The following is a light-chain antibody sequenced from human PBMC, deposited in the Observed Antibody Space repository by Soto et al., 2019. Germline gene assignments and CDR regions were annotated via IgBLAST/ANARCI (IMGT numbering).Light chain of an antibody. J-gene: IGLJ2*01. CDR3: SSYAGSNNLV. Sequence: QTVVTQPASVSGSPGQSITISCTGTSSDVGGYNYVSWYQQHPGKAPKLMIYEVSKRPSGVPDRFSGSKSGNTASLTVSGLQAEDEADYYCSSYAGSNNLVFGGGTKLTVL. CDR1: SSDVGGYNY. CDR2: EVS. V-gene: IGLV2-8*01.